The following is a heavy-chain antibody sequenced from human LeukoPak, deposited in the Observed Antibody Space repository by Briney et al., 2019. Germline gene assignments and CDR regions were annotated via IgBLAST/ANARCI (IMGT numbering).Heavy chain of an antibody. J-gene: IGHJ5*02. V-gene: IGHV4-59*01. Sequence: SETLSLTCTVSGDSISSYYWSWIRQPPGKGLEWIGYIYYSGSTNYNPSLKSRVTISVDTSKNQFSLKLSSVTAADTAVYYCARDGAVAGPNWFDPWGQGTLVTVSS. D-gene: IGHD6-19*01. CDR3: ARDGAVAGPNWFDP. CDR1: GDSISSYY. CDR2: IYYSGST.